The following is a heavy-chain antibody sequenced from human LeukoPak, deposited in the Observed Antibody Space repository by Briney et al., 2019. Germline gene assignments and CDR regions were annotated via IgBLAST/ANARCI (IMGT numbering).Heavy chain of an antibody. CDR2: ISGSGGST. CDR3: ARGYSSGWYGMDV. D-gene: IGHD6-19*01. Sequence: GGSLRLSCAASGFTFSSYAMSWVRQAPGKGLEWVSAISGSGGSTYYADSVKGRFTISRDNSKNTLYLQMNSLRAEDTAVYYCARGYSSGWYGMDVWGQGTTVTVSS. J-gene: IGHJ6*02. CDR1: GFTFSSYA. V-gene: IGHV3-23*01.